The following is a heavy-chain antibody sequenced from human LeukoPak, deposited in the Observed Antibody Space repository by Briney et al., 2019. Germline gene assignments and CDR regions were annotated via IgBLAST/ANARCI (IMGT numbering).Heavy chain of an antibody. CDR1: GFTFSNYG. J-gene: IGHJ4*02. CDR3: AKEGTARIRTRYDN. D-gene: IGHD6-6*01. CDR2: ISYEGRTT. V-gene: IGHV3-30*18. Sequence: GSLRLSCAGAGFTFSNYGMHWVRQARGKGLEWVAVISYEGRTTYYADSVKGRFTISRDNSRNTLLLQIDSLRPEDTAVYYCAKEGTARIRTRYDNWGQGTLVTVSS.